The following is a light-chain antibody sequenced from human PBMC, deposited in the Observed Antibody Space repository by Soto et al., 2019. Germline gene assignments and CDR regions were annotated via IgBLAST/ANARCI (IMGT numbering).Light chain of an antibody. CDR1: QSVLYSSNNKNY. J-gene: IGKJ4*01. CDR2: WAS. V-gene: IGKV4-1*01. CDR3: QQYYSTPRT. Sequence: DIVMTQSPDSLAVSLGERATINCKSSQSVLYSSNNKNYLAWYQQKPGQPPKLLIDWASTRESGVPDRFSGSGSGSAVTLTISSLQAEDVAVYYCQQYYSTPRTFGGGTKVEIK.